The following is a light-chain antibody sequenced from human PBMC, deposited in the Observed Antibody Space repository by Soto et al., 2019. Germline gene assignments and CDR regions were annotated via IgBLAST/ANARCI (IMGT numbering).Light chain of an antibody. V-gene: IGKV3-20*01. CDR2: GAS. J-gene: IGKJ1*01. CDR3: QQYGSSPPWT. CDR1: QFVGNK. Sequence: EIVLTQSPATLSLSPGEGATLSCRASQFVGNKLAWFQQKPGQAPRLLIYGASSRATGIPDRFSGSGSGTDFTLTISRLEPEDFAVYYCQQYGSSPPWTFGQGTKVDIK.